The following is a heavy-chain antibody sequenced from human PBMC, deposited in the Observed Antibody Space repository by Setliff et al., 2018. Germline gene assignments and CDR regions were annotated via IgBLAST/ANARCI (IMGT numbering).Heavy chain of an antibody. J-gene: IGHJ5*02. CDR3: ARDGYPGTS. D-gene: IGHD2-2*03. V-gene: IGHV3-48*04. Sequence: ASVKVSCAASGFLFSSYGMHWVRQAPGKGLEWVSYITSSGTTTFYTDSVKGRFAISRDNARNSLYLQMNSLRVEDTAVYYCARDGYPGTSWGQGTLVTVSS. CDR2: ITSSGTTT. CDR1: GFLFSSYG.